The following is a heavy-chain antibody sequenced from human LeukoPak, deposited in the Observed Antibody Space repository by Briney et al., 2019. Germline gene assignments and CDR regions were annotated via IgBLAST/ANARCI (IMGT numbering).Heavy chain of an antibody. CDR3: ARGHWGLDY. J-gene: IGHJ4*02. V-gene: IGHV3-11*01. CDR2: LSNSGSDI. CDR1: GFTVSSKY. D-gene: IGHD7-27*01. Sequence: PGGSLRLSCAASGFTVSSKYMSWVRQAPGKGLEYISYLSNSGSDIFHADSVKGRFSISRDNAKNSVYLQMNSLRVEDTAVYYCARGHWGLDYWGQGTSVTVSP.